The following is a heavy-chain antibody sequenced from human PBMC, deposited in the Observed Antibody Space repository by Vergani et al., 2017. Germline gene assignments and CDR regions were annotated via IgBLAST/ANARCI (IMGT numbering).Heavy chain of an antibody. CDR1: GFTFSSYG. CDR2: IWYDGSNK. D-gene: IGHD5-12*01. Sequence: QVQLVESEGGVVQPGRSLRLSCAASGFTFSSYGMHWVRQAPGKGLEWVAVIWYDGSNKYYADSVKGRFTISRDNAKNSLYLQMNSLRAEDTAVYYCARDRTPGGGYDKTNDAFDIWGQGTMVTVSS. CDR3: ARDRTPGGGYDKTNDAFDI. J-gene: IGHJ3*02. V-gene: IGHV3-33*01.